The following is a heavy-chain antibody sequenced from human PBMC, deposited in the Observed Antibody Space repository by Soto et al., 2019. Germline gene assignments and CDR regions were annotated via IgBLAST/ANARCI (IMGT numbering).Heavy chain of an antibody. V-gene: IGHV4-30-4*01. CDR3: ARDQRALRYFDY. CDR2: IHYSGST. J-gene: IGHJ4*02. Sequence: QVQLQESGPGLVKPSQTLSLTCSVSGDSISGGDYYWSWIRQPPGEALEWIGHIHYSGSTYYNASLTSRLTVSMDTSNNQFSLNLNSVSAADTAVYYCARDQRALRYFDYWGQGILVTVSS. CDR1: GDSISGGDYY.